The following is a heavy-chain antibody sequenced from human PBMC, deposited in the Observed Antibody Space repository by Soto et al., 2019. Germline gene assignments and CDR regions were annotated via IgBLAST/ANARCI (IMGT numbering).Heavy chain of an antibody. V-gene: IGHV4-59*11. CDR1: DVSIGGHF. CDR2: IYHTVNT. CDR3: ARLQYTVVTALDI. Sequence: PSETLSLTCSVSDVSIGGHFWSWIRQAPGKGPELVGYIYHTVNTKYNPALKSRVTISMDTSKNQLSMQLSSVTAADTAVYYCARLQYTVVTALDIWGQGTMVTV. D-gene: IGHD2-15*01. J-gene: IGHJ3*02.